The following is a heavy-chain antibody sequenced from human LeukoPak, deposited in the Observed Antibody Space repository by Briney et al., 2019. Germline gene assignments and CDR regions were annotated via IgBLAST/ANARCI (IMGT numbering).Heavy chain of an antibody. CDR1: GYTFTGYY. CDR2: INGDT. J-gene: IGHJ6*03. CDR3: ARGPYSSSWYSFYYYYYMDV. D-gene: IGHD6-13*01. V-gene: IGHV1-2*02. Sequence: ASVKVSCKASGYTFTGYYIHWVRQAPGQGLEWMGWINGDTNYAQKFQGRVTMTRDTSISTAYMELSSLRSEDTAVYYCARGPYSSSWYSFYYYYYMDVWGKGTTVTVSS.